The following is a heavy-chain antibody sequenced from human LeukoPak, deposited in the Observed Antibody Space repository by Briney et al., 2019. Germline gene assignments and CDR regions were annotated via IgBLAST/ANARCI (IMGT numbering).Heavy chain of an antibody. Sequence: KPGGSLRLSCAVSGFTFSNAWMSWVRQAPGKGLEWVSRVRSETDGGTTDYAAPVQGRFTISRDDSKNTLYLQMNSLETDDTAVYYCTTLSYAAAPTWGQGTLVTVSS. J-gene: IGHJ5*02. CDR1: GFTFSNAW. V-gene: IGHV3-15*01. D-gene: IGHD2-2*01. CDR2: VRSETDGGTT. CDR3: TTLSYAAAPT.